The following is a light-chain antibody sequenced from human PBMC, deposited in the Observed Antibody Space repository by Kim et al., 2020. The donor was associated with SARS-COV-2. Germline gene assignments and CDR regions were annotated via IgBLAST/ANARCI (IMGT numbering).Light chain of an antibody. V-gene: IGLV3-21*04. CDR1: NIGSKS. J-gene: IGLJ3*02. CDR2: YDS. Sequence: APGETAGITCGGNNIGSKSVHWYQQKPGQAPVLVIYYDSDRPSGIPERFSGSNYGNTATLPISRVEAGDEADYYCQVWDSSSDHPVFGGGTQLTVL. CDR3: QVWDSSSDHPV.